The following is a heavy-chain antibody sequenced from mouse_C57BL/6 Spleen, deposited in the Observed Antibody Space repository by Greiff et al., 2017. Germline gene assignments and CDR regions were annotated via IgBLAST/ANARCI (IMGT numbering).Heavy chain of an antibody. Sequence: VMLVESGPGLVQPSQSLSITCTVSGFSLTSYGVHWVRQSPGKGLEWLGVIWSGGSTDYNAAFISRLSISKDNSKSQVFFKMNSLQADDTAIYYCASESNPRELPYAMDYWGQGTSVTVSS. CDR2: IWSGGST. D-gene: IGHD3-1*01. J-gene: IGHJ4*01. CDR3: ASESNPRELPYAMDY. V-gene: IGHV2-2*01. CDR1: GFSLTSYG.